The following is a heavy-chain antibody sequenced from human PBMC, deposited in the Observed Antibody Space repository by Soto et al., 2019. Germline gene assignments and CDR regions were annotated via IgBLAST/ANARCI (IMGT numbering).Heavy chain of an antibody. V-gene: IGHV4-59*01. CDR2: IYYSGTT. CDR3: ARDHPHSYGVYYFDY. CDR1: GGSISKNY. J-gene: IGHJ4*02. Sequence: SETLSLTCTVSGGSISKNYWTWIRQPPGKGLEWIGNIYYSGTTNYNPSLQNRVTISIDTSENQVSLKVNSVTAADTAVYYCARDHPHSYGVYYFDYWGQGTPVTVSS. D-gene: IGHD5-18*01.